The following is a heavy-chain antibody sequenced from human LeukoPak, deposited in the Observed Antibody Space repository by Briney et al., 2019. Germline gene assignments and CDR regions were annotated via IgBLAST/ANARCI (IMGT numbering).Heavy chain of an antibody. CDR3: ARGGGLDV. CDR1: GFTFADAW. V-gene: IGHV3-7*03. D-gene: IGHD3-16*01. J-gene: IGHJ6*02. Sequence: GGSLRLSCAASGFTFADAWMNWVRQAPGKGLEWVASINHNGNVDYYVDSVKGRFTISRDNARNSLYLQMSNLRAEDTAVYFCARGGGLDVWGQGATVTVSS. CDR2: INHNGNVD.